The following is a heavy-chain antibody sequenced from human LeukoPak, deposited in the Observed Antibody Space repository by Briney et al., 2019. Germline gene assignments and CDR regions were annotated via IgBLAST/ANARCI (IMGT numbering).Heavy chain of an antibody. J-gene: IGHJ3*02. V-gene: IGHV3-30*02. CDR1: GFTFSSYG. Sequence: PGGSLRLSCAASGFTFSSYGMHWVRQAPGKGLEWVAFIRYDGSNKYYADSVKGRFTISRDNSKNTLYLQMNSLRAEDTAVYYCAKVRYQLAGADDAFDIWGQGTMVTVSS. CDR3: AKVRYQLAGADDAFDI. D-gene: IGHD2-2*01. CDR2: IRYDGSNK.